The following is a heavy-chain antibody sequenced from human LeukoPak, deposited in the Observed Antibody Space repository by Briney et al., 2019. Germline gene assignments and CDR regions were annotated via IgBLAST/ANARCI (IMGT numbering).Heavy chain of an antibody. CDR1: GFTFSSYW. CDR2: IKQDGSEK. V-gene: IGHV3-7*03. Sequence: PGGSLRLSCAASGFTFSSYWMSWVRQAPGKGLEWVANIKQDGSEKYYVDSVKGRFTISRDNAKNSLYLQMNSLRAEDTAVYYCAKTVGELFTWYFDLWGRGTLVTVSS. D-gene: IGHD3-10*01. CDR3: AKTVGELFTWYFDL. J-gene: IGHJ2*01.